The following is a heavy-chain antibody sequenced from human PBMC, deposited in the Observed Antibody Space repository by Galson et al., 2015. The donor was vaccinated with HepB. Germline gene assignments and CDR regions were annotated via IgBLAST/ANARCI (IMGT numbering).Heavy chain of an antibody. CDR3: ARRPITIFGVVRARYYYYYMDV. Sequence: SVKVSCKASGYTFTSYDINWVRQATGQGLEWMGWMNPNSGNTGYAQKFQGRVTMTRNTSISTAYMELSSLRSEDTAVYYCARRPITIFGVVRARYYYYYMDVWGKGTTVTVSS. CDR1: GYTFTSYD. CDR2: MNPNSGNT. J-gene: IGHJ6*03. V-gene: IGHV1-8*01. D-gene: IGHD3-3*01.